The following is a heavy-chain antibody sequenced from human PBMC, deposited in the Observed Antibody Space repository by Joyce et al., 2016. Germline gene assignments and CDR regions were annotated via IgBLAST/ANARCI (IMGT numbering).Heavy chain of an antibody. D-gene: IGHD6-19*01. CDR3: ARDSGGWASDY. Sequence: QVQLVQSGVEVKKPGAPVKVSCKASGYTFTNNYMHWVRQAPGQGLEWMGFIKPSGGTTSYAQKFQGGVTMTRDTSTSTDYMELSSLGSEDTAVYYCARDSGGWASDYWGQGTLVIVSS. CDR2: IKPSGGTT. CDR1: GYTFTNNY. V-gene: IGHV1-46*01. J-gene: IGHJ4*02.